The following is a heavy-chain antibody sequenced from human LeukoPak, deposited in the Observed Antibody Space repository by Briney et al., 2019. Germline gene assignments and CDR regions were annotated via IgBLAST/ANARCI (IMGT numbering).Heavy chain of an antibody. CDR1: GLTFSSYD. CDR2: IGTAGDT. Sequence: GGSLRLSCAASGLTFSSYDMHWVRHATGKGLEWVSAIGTAGDTYYPGSAKGRFTISRENAKNSLYLQMNSLRAGDTAVYYCARSRITMVRGELGAFDIWGQGTMVTVSS. D-gene: IGHD3-10*01. V-gene: IGHV3-13*01. J-gene: IGHJ3*02. CDR3: ARSRITMVRGELGAFDI.